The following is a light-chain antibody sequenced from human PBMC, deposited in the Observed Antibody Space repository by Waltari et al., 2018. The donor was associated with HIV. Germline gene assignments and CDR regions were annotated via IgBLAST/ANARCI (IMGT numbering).Light chain of an antibody. V-gene: IGLV3-1*01. CDR2: QDH. CDR1: ELGDKY. J-gene: IGLJ2*01. Sequence: SYEVTQPPSVAVSPGQTATITCSGYELGDKYTCWYQHKPGQSPLLVIYQDHKRPSGIPGRFSGSSYGHTATLTISGSLPMDEADYYCQAWGSTTSGVFGRGTKLTVL. CDR3: QAWGSTTSGV.